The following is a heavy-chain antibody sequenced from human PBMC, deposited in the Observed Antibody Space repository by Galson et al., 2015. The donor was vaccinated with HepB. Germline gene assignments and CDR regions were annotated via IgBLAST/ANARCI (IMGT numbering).Heavy chain of an antibody. CDR3: ARGQDY. CDR1: GFTFSSYW. CDR2: ISTDGSST. V-gene: IGHV3-74*01. J-gene: IGHJ4*02. Sequence: SLRLSCAASGFTFSSYWMHWVRQAPGKGLVWVPRISTDGSSTSYADSVKGRFTISRDNAKNTLYLQMNSLRPEDTAVYYCARGQDYWGPGTLVTVSS.